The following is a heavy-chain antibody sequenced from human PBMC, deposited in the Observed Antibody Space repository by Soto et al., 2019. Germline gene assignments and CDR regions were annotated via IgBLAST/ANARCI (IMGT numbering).Heavy chain of an antibody. CDR2: IPYDGSNN. J-gene: IGHJ5*02. CDR3: AGQGA. V-gene: IGHV3-30-3*01. CDR1: GFIFINYV. Sequence: GGSLRLSCAASGFIFINYVMYWVRQAPGKGLEWVAVIPYDGSNNYYADSVKGRFTISRDNSKSTLYLQMNSLRAEDTAVYYCAGQGAWGQGTLVTVSS.